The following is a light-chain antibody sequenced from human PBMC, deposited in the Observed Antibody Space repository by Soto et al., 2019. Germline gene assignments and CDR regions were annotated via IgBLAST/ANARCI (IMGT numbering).Light chain of an antibody. CDR2: GAS. Sequence: EIVMTQSPATLSVSPGERATLSCRASQSVSSKLAWYQQKPGQAPRLLIYGASTRATGISARFSGSGSGTEFTLTISSLQSEDFAVYYCQQYNNWPLTFGGGTKVEI. J-gene: IGKJ4*01. CDR3: QQYNNWPLT. V-gene: IGKV3-15*01. CDR1: QSVSSK.